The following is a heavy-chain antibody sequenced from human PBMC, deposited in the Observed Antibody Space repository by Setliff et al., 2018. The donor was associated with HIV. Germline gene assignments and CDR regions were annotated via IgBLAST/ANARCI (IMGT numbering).Heavy chain of an antibody. Sequence: SETLSLTCNVSGGSISSYYWSWIRQPPGKGLEYIGYIYSNGGTNYNPSLKSRVTISVDTSKNQFSLHLNSVTAADTAVYYCARKLLTRPNYYGMDVWGQGTTVTVSS. V-gene: IGHV4-59*08. J-gene: IGHJ6*02. D-gene: IGHD2-15*01. CDR3: ARKLLTRPNYYGMDV. CDR2: IYSNGGT. CDR1: GGSISSYY.